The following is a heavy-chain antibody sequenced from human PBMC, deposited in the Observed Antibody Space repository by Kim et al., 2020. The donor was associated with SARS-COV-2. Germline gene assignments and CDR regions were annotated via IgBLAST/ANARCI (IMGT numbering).Heavy chain of an antibody. D-gene: IGHD3-10*02. CDR1: GFTFSSYA. CDR2: ISGSGGST. Sequence: GGSLSLSCAASGFTFSSYAMSWVRQPPGKGLEWVSAISGSGGSTYYADSVKGRFTISRDNSKKTPYMQMNSLRTKDTAVYYCVVRGAMGYWGQGTLVTVSS. CDR3: VVRGAMGY. J-gene: IGHJ4*02. V-gene: IGHV3-23*01.